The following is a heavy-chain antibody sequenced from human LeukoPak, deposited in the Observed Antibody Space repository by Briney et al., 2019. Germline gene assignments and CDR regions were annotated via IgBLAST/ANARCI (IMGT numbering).Heavy chain of an antibody. D-gene: IGHD2-8*01. Sequence: GGSLRLSCAASEFTVSNNYMSWVRQAPGKGLEWVANIKQDGSEKYYVDSVKGRFTISRDNAKNSLYLQMNSLRAEDTAVYYCARDRGYAAALHMDVWGKGTTVTISS. CDR2: IKQDGSEK. CDR3: ARDRGYAAALHMDV. J-gene: IGHJ6*03. V-gene: IGHV3-7*01. CDR1: EFTVSNNY.